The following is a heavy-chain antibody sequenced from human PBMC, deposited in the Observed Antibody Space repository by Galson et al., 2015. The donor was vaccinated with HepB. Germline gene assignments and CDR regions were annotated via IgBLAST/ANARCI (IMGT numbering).Heavy chain of an antibody. Sequence: SLRLSCAASGFNFMTYSMHWVRQAPGKGLQWVAVISYSGTSQYYADSVKGRFTISRDNSKNTVYLEMNSLRAEDTALYFCAKEAAFCYSWSDSHFPHSMDVWGQGTEVTVSS. CDR3: AKEAAFCYSWSDSHFPHSMDV. CDR2: ISYSGTSQ. J-gene: IGHJ6*02. V-gene: IGHV3-30*04. CDR1: GFNFMTYS. D-gene: IGHD1-26*01.